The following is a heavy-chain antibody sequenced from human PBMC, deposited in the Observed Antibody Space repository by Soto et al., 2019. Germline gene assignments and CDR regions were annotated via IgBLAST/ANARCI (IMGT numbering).Heavy chain of an antibody. Sequence: SETLSLTCAVSGGSISSSSYYWGWIRQPPGKGLEWIGSIYYSGSTYYTPSLQSRVAISVDTSKNQFSLKLNSVTAADTAVYYCARSSSELFDYWGQGTLVTVSS. V-gene: IGHV4-39*01. D-gene: IGHD6-25*01. CDR1: GGSISSSSYY. CDR2: IYYSGST. CDR3: ARSSSELFDY. J-gene: IGHJ4*02.